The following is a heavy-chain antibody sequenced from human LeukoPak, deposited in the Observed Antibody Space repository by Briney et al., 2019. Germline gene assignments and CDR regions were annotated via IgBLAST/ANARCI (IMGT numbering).Heavy chain of an antibody. CDR3: ARDWNGRGLFDY. CDR2: IYSGGST. J-gene: IGHJ4*02. CDR1: GFTVSSNY. Sequence: PGGSLRLSCAASGFTVSSNYVSWVRQAPGKGLEWVSVIYSGGSTYYADSVKGRFTISRDNSKNTLYLQMNSLRAEDTAVYYCARDWNGRGLFDYWGQGTLVTVSS. D-gene: IGHD1-1*01. V-gene: IGHV3-53*01.